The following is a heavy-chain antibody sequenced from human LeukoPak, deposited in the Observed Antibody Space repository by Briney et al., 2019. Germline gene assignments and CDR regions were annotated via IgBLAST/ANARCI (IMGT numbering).Heavy chain of an antibody. D-gene: IGHD6-13*01. CDR2: IYYSGST. CDR1: GGSISSYY. V-gene: IGHV4-59*08. J-gene: IGHJ4*02. CDR3: AGFTQQLATYYFDY. Sequence: SETLSLTCTVSGGSISSYYWGWIRQPPGKGLEWIGYIYYSGSTNYNPSLKSRVTISIDTSKNQFSLKLNSVTAADTAVYYCAGFTQQLATYYFDYWGQGTLVTVSS.